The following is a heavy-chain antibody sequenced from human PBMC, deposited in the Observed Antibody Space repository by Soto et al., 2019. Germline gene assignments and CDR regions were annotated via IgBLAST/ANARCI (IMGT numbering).Heavy chain of an antibody. V-gene: IGHV1-69*04. CDR1: GGTFSSYA. CDR2: IIPILGIA. D-gene: IGHD5-18*01. Sequence: ASVKVSCKASGGTFSSYAISWVRQAPGQGLEWMGRIIPILGIANYEQKFQGRVTITADKSTSTAYMELSSLRSEDTAVYYCARDDATAMAGFDYWGQGTLVTVSS. CDR3: ARDDATAMAGFDY. J-gene: IGHJ4*02.